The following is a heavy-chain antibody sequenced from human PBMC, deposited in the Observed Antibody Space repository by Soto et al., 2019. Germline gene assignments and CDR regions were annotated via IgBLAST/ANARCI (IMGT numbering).Heavy chain of an antibody. J-gene: IGHJ6*03. CDR3: ARLIAAGTWLDYYYYYMDV. CDR2: INHSGST. D-gene: IGHD6-13*01. CDR1: GGSFSGYY. Sequence: SETLSLTCAVYGGSFSGYYWSWIRQPPGKGLEWIGEINHSGSTNYNPSLKSRVTISVDTSKNQFSLKLSSVTAADTAVYYCARLIAAGTWLDYYYYYMDVWGKGTTVTVSS. V-gene: IGHV4-34*01.